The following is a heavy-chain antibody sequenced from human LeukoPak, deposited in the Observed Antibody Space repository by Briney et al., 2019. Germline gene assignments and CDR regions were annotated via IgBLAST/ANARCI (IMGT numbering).Heavy chain of an antibody. CDR3: VKVAKYYYGSETYYFFEH. CDR2: INQDGTEK. V-gene: IGHV3-7*01. D-gene: IGHD3-10*01. J-gene: IGHJ4*02. CDR1: GFTFTTYW. Sequence: PGESLRLSCAASGFTFTTYWMSWVRQLPGKGLEWVATINQDGTEKYYVDSVKGRFTISRDNAKNSLDLQMNSLRVEDTGIYYCVKVAKYYYGSETYYFFEHWGQGTPVTASS.